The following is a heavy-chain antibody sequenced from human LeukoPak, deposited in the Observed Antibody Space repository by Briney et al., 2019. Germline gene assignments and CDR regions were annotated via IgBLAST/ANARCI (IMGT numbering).Heavy chain of an antibody. CDR1: GASISSGYW. Sequence: SETLSLTCAVSGASISSGYWWSWVRQPPGKGLEWIGEIYHSGSTNYNPSLKSRVTISVDKSKNQFSLKLSSVIAADTAMYYCARIVYGSGNCFDYWGQGTLVTVSS. J-gene: IGHJ4*02. V-gene: IGHV4-4*02. CDR3: ARIVYGSGNCFDY. CDR2: IYHSGST. D-gene: IGHD3-10*01.